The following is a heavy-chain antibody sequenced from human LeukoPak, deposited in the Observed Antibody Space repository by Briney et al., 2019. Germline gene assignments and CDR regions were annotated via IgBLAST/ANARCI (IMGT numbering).Heavy chain of an antibody. Sequence: PSETLSLTCTVSGGSISSYYWSWIRQPAGKGREWIGRIYTSGSTNYNPSLKSRVTMSVDTSKNQFSPKLSSVTAAETAVYYCARENHVAVAGTFGYWGQGTLVTVSS. D-gene: IGHD6-19*01. CDR2: IYTSGST. J-gene: IGHJ4*02. CDR3: ARENHVAVAGTFGY. CDR1: GGSISSYY. V-gene: IGHV4-4*07.